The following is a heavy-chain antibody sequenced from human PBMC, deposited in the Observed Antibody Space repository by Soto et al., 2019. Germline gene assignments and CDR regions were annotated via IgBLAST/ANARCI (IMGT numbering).Heavy chain of an antibody. Sequence: QVQLQESGPGLVKPSETLSLTCTVSGGSVSSGSYYWSWIRQPPGKGLEWIGYIYYSGSTNYNPSLKSRVTISVDTSKNQFSLKLSSVTAADTAVYYCARDDPASYYYGMDVWGQGTTVTVSS. J-gene: IGHJ6*02. CDR3: ARDDPASYYYGMDV. CDR2: IYYSGST. V-gene: IGHV4-61*01. D-gene: IGHD6-25*01. CDR1: GGSVSSGSYY.